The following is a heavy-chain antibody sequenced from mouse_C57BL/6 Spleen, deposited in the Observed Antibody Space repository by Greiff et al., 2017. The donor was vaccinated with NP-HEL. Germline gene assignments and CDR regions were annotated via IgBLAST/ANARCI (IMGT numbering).Heavy chain of an antibody. CDR1: GYSITSGYY. V-gene: IGHV3-6*01. CDR2: ISYDGSN. Sequence: EVKLVESGPGLVKPSQSLSLTCSVTGYSITSGYYWNWIRQFPGNKLEWMGYISYDGSNNYNPSLKNRISITRDTSKNQFFLKLNSVTTEDTATYYCARDPSLEGYFDVWGTGTTVTVSS. CDR3: ARDPSLEGYFDV. J-gene: IGHJ1*03.